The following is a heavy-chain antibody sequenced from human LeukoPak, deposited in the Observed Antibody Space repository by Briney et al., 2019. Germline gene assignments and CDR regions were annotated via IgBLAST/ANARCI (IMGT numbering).Heavy chain of an antibody. V-gene: IGHV3-21*01. Sequence: GVSLRLSCAASGFTFSSYSMKWVPQAPGKGREWVSSISSSTNYIYYADSVKRRFTISRDNAKNSLYLQMSSRRAEDTAVYYCAREDLGIVAFDIWGQGTMVTVSS. CDR2: ISSSTNYI. CDR1: GFTFSSYS. CDR3: AREDLGIVAFDI. J-gene: IGHJ3*02. D-gene: IGHD1-26*01.